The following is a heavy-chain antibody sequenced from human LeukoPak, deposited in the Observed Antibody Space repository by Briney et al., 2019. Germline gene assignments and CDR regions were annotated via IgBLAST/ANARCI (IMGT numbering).Heavy chain of an antibody. CDR2: INHSGST. J-gene: IGHJ4*02. CDR1: GGSFSGYY. CDR3: ARNPLLWFGELKFSYFDY. D-gene: IGHD3-10*01. Sequence: SETLSLTCAVYGGSFSGYYWSWIRQPPGKGLEWIGEINHSGSTNYNPSLKSRVTISVDTSKNQFSLKLSSVTAADTAVYYCARNPLLWFGELKFSYFDYWGQGTLVTVSS. V-gene: IGHV4-34*01.